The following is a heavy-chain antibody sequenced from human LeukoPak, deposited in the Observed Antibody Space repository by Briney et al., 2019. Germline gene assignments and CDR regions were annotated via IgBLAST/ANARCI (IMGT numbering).Heavy chain of an antibody. CDR2: MNPNSGNT. Sequence: ASVKVSCKASGYTFTSYDINWVRQATGQGLEWMGWMNPNSGNTGYAQKFQGRVTMTRNTSISTAYMELSSLRSEDTAVYYCARALSHCGGDCYAYWGQGTLVTVSS. V-gene: IGHV1-8*01. D-gene: IGHD2-21*02. CDR1: GYTFTSYD. CDR3: ARALSHCGGDCYAY. J-gene: IGHJ4*02.